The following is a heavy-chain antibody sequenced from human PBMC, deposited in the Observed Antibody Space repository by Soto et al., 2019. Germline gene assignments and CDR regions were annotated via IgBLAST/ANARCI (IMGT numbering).Heavy chain of an antibody. CDR2: IIPIFGTA. V-gene: IGHV1-69*01. CDR3: ARGWGYDSNDYYYAY. D-gene: IGHD3-22*01. J-gene: IGHJ4*02. CDR1: GGTFSRHA. Sequence: QVQLVQSGAEERKPGSSVKVSCKASGGTFSRHAISWVRQAPGQGLEWMGGIIPIFGTANHAQKFQGRVTIIADESTSTVYMELSSLRSEDTAMYYCARGWGYDSNDYYYAYWGQGPLVIVSS.